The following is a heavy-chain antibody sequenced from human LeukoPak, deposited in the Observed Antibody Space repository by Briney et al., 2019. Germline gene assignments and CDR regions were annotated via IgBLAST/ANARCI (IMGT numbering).Heavy chain of an antibody. V-gene: IGHV3-21*01. CDR2: INVITGYI. D-gene: IGHD3-3*01. CDR3: ARDWSGSSSVDDAFDI. Sequence: GGSLRLSCAASGFSFENYNMNWVRQAPGKGLEWVAYINVITGYIYYADSLKGRFTISRDNAKKSLFLEMNSLRVEDTAVYYWARDWSGSSSVDDAFDIWGQGKMVTVSS. CDR1: GFSFENYN. J-gene: IGHJ3*02.